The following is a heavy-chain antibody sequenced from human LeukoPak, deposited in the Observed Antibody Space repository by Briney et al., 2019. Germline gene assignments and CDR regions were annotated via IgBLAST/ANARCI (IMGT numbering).Heavy chain of an antibody. J-gene: IGHJ4*02. CDR1: GFTFTTYG. Sequence: GGSLRLSCSASGFTFTTYGMNWVRQAPGKGLEWVSGIGGSGTRTYYADSVKGRFTISRDTTKNSLYLQMNSLRAEDTAVYYCARERTPKPYYGSGTYDRYFDHWGQGTLVTVSS. D-gene: IGHD3-10*01. CDR3: ARERTPKPYYGSGTYDRYFDH. V-gene: IGHV3-23*01. CDR2: IGGSGTRT.